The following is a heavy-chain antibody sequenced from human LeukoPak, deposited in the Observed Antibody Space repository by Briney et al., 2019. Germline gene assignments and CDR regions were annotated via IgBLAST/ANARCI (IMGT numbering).Heavy chain of an antibody. J-gene: IGHJ6*02. V-gene: IGHV4-59*01. CDR1: GGSISSYY. CDR2: IYYSGST. Sequence: PSETLSLTCTVSGGSISSYYWSWIRQPPGKGLEWIGYIYYSGSTYYNPSLKSRVTISVDTSKNQFSLKLSSVTAADTAVYYCARGVTDIVVVPAAIGWGYYYYGMDVWGQGTTVTVSS. CDR3: ARGVTDIVVVPAAIGWGYYYYGMDV. D-gene: IGHD2-2*01.